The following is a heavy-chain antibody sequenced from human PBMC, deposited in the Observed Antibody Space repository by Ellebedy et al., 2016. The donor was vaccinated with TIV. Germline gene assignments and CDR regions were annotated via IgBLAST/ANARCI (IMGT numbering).Heavy chain of an antibody. CDR1: GYTFTKYG. D-gene: IGHD2/OR15-2a*01. J-gene: IGHJ5*02. CDR3: ARGFYEKFNP. CDR2: ISGYNGGT. V-gene: IGHV1-18*01. Sequence: ASVKVSCKASGYTFTKYGISWVRQAPGQGLEWMGWISGYNGGTNYAQKFQGRVTMTIDTFASTAYMELRSLRSDDTAMYFCARGFYEKFNPWGQGTLVTVSS.